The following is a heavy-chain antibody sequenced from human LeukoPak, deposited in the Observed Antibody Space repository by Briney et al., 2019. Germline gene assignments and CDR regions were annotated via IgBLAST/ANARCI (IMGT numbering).Heavy chain of an antibody. CDR2: ISGSGSST. D-gene: IGHD6-19*01. V-gene: IGHV3-23*01. CDR3: AKADGWQWLASLDY. Sequence: GGSLRLSCAASGFTFSSYAMSWVRQAPGKGLEWVSAISGSGSSTYYADSVKGRFTISRDNSKNTLYLQMNSLRAEDTAVYYCAKADGWQWLASLDYWGQGTLVTVSS. CDR1: GFTFSSYA. J-gene: IGHJ4*02.